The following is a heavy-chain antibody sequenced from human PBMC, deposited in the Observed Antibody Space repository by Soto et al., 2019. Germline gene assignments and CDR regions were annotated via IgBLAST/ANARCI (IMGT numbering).Heavy chain of an antibody. CDR3: ARETTSSGWYYRYFDY. Sequence: LSLTCTVSGGSISSYYWSWIRQPPGKGLEWIGYIYYSGSTNYNPSLKSRVTISVDTSKNQFSLKLSSVTAADTAVYYCARETTSSGWYYRYFDYWGQGTLVTVSS. V-gene: IGHV4-59*01. CDR2: IYYSGST. J-gene: IGHJ4*02. D-gene: IGHD6-19*01. CDR1: GGSISSYY.